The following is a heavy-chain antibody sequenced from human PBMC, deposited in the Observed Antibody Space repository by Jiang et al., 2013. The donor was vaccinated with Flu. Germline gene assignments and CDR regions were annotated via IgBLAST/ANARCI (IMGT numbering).Heavy chain of an antibody. CDR2: IYYSGST. CDR1: GGSISSGGYY. J-gene: IGHJ4*02. Sequence: QTLSLTCTVSGGSISSGGYYWSWIRQHPGKGLEWIGYIYYSGSTFYSPSLKSRLIMSVDTSKNQFSLKLSSATAADTAVYYCARREFSLWYFDYWGPGNPGHRLL. D-gene: IGHD3-16*02. CDR3: ARREFSLWYFDY. V-gene: IGHV4-31*03.